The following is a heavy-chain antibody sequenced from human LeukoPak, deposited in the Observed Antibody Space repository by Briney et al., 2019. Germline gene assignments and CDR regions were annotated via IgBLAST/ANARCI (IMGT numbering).Heavy chain of an antibody. CDR1: GDSISSSSYY. CDR2: ISYSGSM. Sequence: SETLSLTRTVSGDSISSSSYYWGLIRQPPGKGLEWIGSISYSGSMYYNPSLKSRVTISVDTSKNQFSLKLSSVTAADTAVYYCARRSGSGYYFFDYWGQGTLVTVSS. V-gene: IGHV4-39*01. D-gene: IGHD3-22*01. J-gene: IGHJ4*02. CDR3: ARRSGSGYYFFDY.